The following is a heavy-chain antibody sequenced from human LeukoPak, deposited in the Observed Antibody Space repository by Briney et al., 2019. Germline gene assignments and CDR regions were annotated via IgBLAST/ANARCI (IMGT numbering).Heavy chain of an antibody. D-gene: IGHD1-14*01. J-gene: IGHJ4*02. V-gene: IGHV1-46*01. Sequence: ASVKVSCKASGYTFTSYYMHWVRQAPGQGLEWMGIINPSGGSTSYAQKFQGRVTMTRDMSTSTVYMELSSLRSEDTAVYYCARDPPPEIGATGYYFDYWGQGTLVTVSS. CDR2: INPSGGST. CDR1: GYTFTSYY. CDR3: ARDPPPEIGATGYYFDY.